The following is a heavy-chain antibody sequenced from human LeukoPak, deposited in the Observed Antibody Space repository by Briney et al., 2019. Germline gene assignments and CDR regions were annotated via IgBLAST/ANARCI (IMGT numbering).Heavy chain of an antibody. CDR2: INHSGST. CDR3: ASRRHSSRWQHYYYYYGMDV. Sequence: KPSETLSLTCAVYGGSFSGYYWSWIRQPPGKGLEWIGEINHSGSTNYNPSLKSRVTISVDTSKNQFSLKLSSVTAADTAVYYCASRRHSSRWQHYYYYYGMDVWGQGATVTVSS. D-gene: IGHD6-13*01. J-gene: IGHJ6*02. V-gene: IGHV4-34*01. CDR1: GGSFSGYY.